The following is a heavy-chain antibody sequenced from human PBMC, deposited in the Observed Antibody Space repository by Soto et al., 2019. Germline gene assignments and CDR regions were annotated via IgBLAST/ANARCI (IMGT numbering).Heavy chain of an antibody. CDR3: AREGYCSSTSCYTRRWFDP. V-gene: IGHV4-30-4*02. J-gene: IGHJ5*02. CDR2: IYYSGST. CDR1: GGSINSGDYY. Sequence: PSETLSLTCSVSGGSINSGDYYWSWIRQSPGKGLEWIGYIYYSGSTYYNPSLKSRSTISRDNSKNTLYLQMNSLRAEDTAVYYCAREGYCSSTSCYTRRWFDPWGQGTLVTVSS. D-gene: IGHD2-2*02.